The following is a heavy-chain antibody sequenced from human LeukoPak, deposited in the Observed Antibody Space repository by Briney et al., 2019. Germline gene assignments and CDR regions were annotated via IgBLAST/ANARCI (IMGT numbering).Heavy chain of an antibody. CDR2: IYYSGST. CDR1: GGSISSYY. J-gene: IGHJ4*02. CDR3: ANFYDSSGAFDY. V-gene: IGHV4-59*01. D-gene: IGHD3-22*01. Sequence: PSETLSLTCTVSGGSISSYYWSWIRQPPGKGLEWIGYIYYSGSTNYNPSLKSRVTKSVDTSKNQFSLKLSSVTAADTAVYYCANFYDSSGAFDYWGQGTLVTVSS.